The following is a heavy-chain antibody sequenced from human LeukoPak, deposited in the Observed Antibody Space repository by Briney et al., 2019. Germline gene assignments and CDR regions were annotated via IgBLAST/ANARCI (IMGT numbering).Heavy chain of an antibody. V-gene: IGHV1-69*05. CDR3: AKDCSSTSCYEY. CDR1: GGTFSSYA. J-gene: IGHJ4*02. D-gene: IGHD2-2*01. Sequence: GSSVKVSCKASGGTFSSYAIGWVRQAPGQGLEWMGGIIPIFGTANYAQKFQGRVTITTDESTSTAYMELSSLRSEDTGVYYCAKDCSSTSCYEYWGQGTLVTVSS. CDR2: IIPIFGTA.